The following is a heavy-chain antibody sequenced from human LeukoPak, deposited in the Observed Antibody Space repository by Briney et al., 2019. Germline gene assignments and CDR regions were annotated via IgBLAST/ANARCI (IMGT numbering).Heavy chain of an antibody. V-gene: IGHV1-69*04. CDR2: IIPILGIA. CDR1: GGTFSSYA. CDR3: ARGSRDTMVRGVILDY. J-gene: IGHJ4*02. D-gene: IGHD3-10*01. Sequence: SVKVSCKASGGTFSSYAISWVRQAPGQGLEWMGRIIPILGIANYAQKFQGRVTITADKSTSTAYMELSSLRSEDTAVYYCARGSRDTMVRGVILDYWGQGTLVTVSS.